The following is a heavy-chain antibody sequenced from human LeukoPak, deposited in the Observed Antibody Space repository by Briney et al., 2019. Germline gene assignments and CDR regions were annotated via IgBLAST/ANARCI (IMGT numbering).Heavy chain of an antibody. Sequence: ASVKVSCKASGYTFTSYGISWVRQAPGQGLEYMGWISAYDGNTNYAQKLQGRVTMTTDTSTNTAYMELRSLRSDDTAVYCCARGVGVTRNWFDPWGQGTLVTVSS. CDR1: GYTFTSYG. V-gene: IGHV1-18*01. CDR3: ARGVGVTRNWFDP. CDR2: ISAYDGNT. D-gene: IGHD3-10*01. J-gene: IGHJ5*02.